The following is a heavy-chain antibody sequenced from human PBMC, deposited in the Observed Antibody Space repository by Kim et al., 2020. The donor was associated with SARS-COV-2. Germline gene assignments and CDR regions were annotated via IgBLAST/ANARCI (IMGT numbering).Heavy chain of an antibody. D-gene: IGHD1-1*01. Sequence: GGSLRLSCAAVGVSVGDAYMSWVRQAPGKGLEWVSVTYSDGSTYYAYSVKGRITVSRDNSKNTLYAEMNSLRAEDTAVYYCARDPGARNGTSVWGPGTTV. V-gene: IGHV3-53*01. J-gene: IGHJ6*02. CDR1: GVSVGDAY. CDR3: ARDPGARNGTSV. CDR2: TYSDGST.